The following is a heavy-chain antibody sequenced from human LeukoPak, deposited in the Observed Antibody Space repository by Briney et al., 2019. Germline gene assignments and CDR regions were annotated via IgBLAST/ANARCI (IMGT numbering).Heavy chain of an antibody. D-gene: IGHD3-10*01. CDR1: GGSISSYY. Sequence: SETLSLTCTVSGGSISSYYWSWIRQPPGKGLEWIGYIYYSGSTNYNPSLKSRVTISVDTSKDQFSLKLSSVTAADTAVYYCAREITMVRGVFDYWGQGTLVTVSS. CDR3: AREITMVRGVFDY. CDR2: IYYSGST. V-gene: IGHV4-59*01. J-gene: IGHJ4*02.